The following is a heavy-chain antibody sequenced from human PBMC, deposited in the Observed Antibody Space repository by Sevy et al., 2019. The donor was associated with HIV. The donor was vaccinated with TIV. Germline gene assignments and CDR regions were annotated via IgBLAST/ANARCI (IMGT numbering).Heavy chain of an antibody. CDR3: VRGGALTYYDTSGFQNYFDS. Sequence: SETLSLTCTVSGGSISGHYWGWIRQSPGKGLEWIAYMYDSGSSNYNTSLRSRVTISVDTSKNQISLRLRSVTAADTAVYYCVRGGALTYYDTSGFQNYFDSWGPGNLVTVSS. D-gene: IGHD3-22*01. CDR1: GGSISGHY. CDR2: MYDSGSS. V-gene: IGHV4-59*11. J-gene: IGHJ4*02.